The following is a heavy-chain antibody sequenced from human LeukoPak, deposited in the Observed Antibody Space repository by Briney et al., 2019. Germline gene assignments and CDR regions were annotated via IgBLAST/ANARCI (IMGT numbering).Heavy chain of an antibody. J-gene: IGHJ4*02. V-gene: IGHV5-51*01. D-gene: IGHD2-15*01. CDR1: EYSFATYW. CDR3: ASEYCSGGNCYFDY. CDR2: IFPGGSDT. Sequence: GESLKISCKGSEYSFATYWIGWVRQMPGQGLEWMGIIFPGGSDTRYSPSFQGQVTISADKSISTAYLQWSSLKASDTAIYYCASEYCSGGNCYFDYWGQGTLVTVSS.